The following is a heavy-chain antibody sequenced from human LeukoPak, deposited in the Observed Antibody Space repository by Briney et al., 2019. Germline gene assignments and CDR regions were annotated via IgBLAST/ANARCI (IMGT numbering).Heavy chain of an antibody. CDR3: ARQSDGGNWIDY. D-gene: IGHD4-23*01. Sequence: KASETLSLTCTVSGGSISSGGYYWSWLRQHPGEGLEWIGYIYYSGSTYYNPSLKSRVTISADTSKNQFSLKLSSVTAADTAVYYCARQSDGGNWIDYWGQGTLVTVSS. J-gene: IGHJ4*02. CDR1: GGSISSGGYY. CDR2: IYYSGST. V-gene: IGHV4-31*03.